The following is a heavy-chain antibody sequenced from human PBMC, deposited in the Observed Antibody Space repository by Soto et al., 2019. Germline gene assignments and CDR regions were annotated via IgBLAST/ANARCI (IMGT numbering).Heavy chain of an antibody. D-gene: IGHD3-16*01. J-gene: IGHJ4*02. CDR1: GGTFNSYS. Sequence: QVQLVQSGAGVTKPGSSVKVSCKASGGTFNSYSINWVRQAPGQGLEWMGGIIPIFGSPNYAQNFQGRVTITADESTSTAYMELSSLRFEDTAVYYCAKVGGVAAASFDSWGQGTLVTVSS. CDR3: AKVGGVAAASFDS. V-gene: IGHV1-69*01. CDR2: IIPIFGSP.